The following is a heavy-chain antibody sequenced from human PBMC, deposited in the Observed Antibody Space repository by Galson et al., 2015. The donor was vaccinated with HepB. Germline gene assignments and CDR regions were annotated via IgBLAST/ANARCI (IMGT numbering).Heavy chain of an antibody. V-gene: IGHV3-15*01. D-gene: IGHD3-22*01. J-gene: IGHJ3*02. CDR3: ATELADYYDSSLDAFDI. Sequence: SLRLSCAASGFTFSNAWMSWVRQTPGKGLEWVGRIKRKADGGTTDYAAPVKGRFTISRDDSKNSLYLQMNSLKTEDTAVYYCATELADYYDSSLDAFDIWGQGTMVTVSS. CDR2: IKRKADGGTT. CDR1: GFTFSNAW.